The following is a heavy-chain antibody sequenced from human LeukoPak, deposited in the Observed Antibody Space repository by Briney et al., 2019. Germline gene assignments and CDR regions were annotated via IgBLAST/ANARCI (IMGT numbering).Heavy chain of an antibody. D-gene: IGHD3-22*01. CDR2: INPNSGGT. Sequence: ASMKVSCKASGYTLTAYYLHWVRQAPGQGLEWMGRINPNSGGTTYAQKFQGRVTMTRDTSIGTAYMELSSLRSDDTAVYYCARPHYESSGLYVDAFYVWGQGTMVTVSS. CDR1: GYTLTAYY. V-gene: IGHV1-2*06. J-gene: IGHJ3*01. CDR3: ARPHYESSGLYVDAFYV.